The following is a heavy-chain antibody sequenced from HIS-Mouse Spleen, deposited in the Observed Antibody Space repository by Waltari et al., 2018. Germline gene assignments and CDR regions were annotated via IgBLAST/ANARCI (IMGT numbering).Heavy chain of an antibody. CDR3: AREIPYSSSWYDWYFDL. CDR1: GGSISSSSSY. CDR2: IYYSGST. Sequence: QLQLQESGPGLVKPSETRSLTCTVSGGSISSSSSYWGWIRQPPGKGPEWIGSIYYSGSTYYNPSLKSRVTISVDTSKNQFSLKLISVTAADTAVYYCAREIPYSSSWYDWYFDLWGRGTLVTVSS. J-gene: IGHJ2*01. V-gene: IGHV4-39*07. D-gene: IGHD6-13*01.